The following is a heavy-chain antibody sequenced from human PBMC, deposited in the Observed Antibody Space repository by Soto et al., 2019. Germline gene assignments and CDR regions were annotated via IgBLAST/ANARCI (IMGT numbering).Heavy chain of an antibody. Sequence: QLQLQESGPGLVKPSETLSLTCTVSGCSISSSTYYWGWIRQPPGQGLEWIGNIYYGGSPYYNPSLKSRVTVSVDTSKNQFSLKLSSVTAADTAVYYCARQSGSGYYTVAYWGQGTLVTVSS. CDR2: IYYGGSP. J-gene: IGHJ4*02. CDR3: ARQSGSGYYTVAY. CDR1: GCSISSSTYY. V-gene: IGHV4-39*01. D-gene: IGHD3-22*01.